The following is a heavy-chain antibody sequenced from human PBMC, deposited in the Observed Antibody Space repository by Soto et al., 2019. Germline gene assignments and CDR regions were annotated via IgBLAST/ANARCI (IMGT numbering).Heavy chain of an antibody. CDR3: ARGGAYITMVRGGIGYYGMDV. D-gene: IGHD3-10*01. J-gene: IGHJ6*02. Sequence: QVQLQESGPGLVKPSETLSLTCTVSGGSISSYYWSWIRQPPGKGLEWIGYIYYSGSTNYNPSLKSRVTISVDTSKNQFSLKLSSVTAADTAVYYCARGGAYITMVRGGIGYYGMDVWGQGTTVTVSS. CDR1: GGSISSYY. CDR2: IYYSGST. V-gene: IGHV4-59*01.